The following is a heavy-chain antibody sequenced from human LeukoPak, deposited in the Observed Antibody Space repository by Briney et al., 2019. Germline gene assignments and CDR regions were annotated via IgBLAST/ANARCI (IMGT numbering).Heavy chain of an antibody. CDR1: GGSFSGYY. CDR3: ARGRGSSSWYGRSWFDP. CDR2: INHSGST. Sequence: SETLSLTCAVYGGSFSGYYWSWIRQPPGKGLEWIGEINHSGSTNYNPSLKSRVTISVDTSKNQFSLKLSSVTAADTAVYYCARGRGSSSWYGRSWFDPWGQGTLVTVSS. D-gene: IGHD6-13*01. V-gene: IGHV4-34*01. J-gene: IGHJ5*02.